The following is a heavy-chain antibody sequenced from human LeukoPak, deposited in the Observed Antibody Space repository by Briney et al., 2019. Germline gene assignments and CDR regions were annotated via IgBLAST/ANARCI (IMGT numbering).Heavy chain of an antibody. V-gene: IGHV4-30-4*08. CDR3: ARIYDFWSGYYPYNWFDP. D-gene: IGHD3-3*01. J-gene: IGHJ5*02. CDR1: GGSISSGDYY. Sequence: SETLSLTCTVSGGSISSGDYYWSWIRQPPGKGLEWIGYIYYSGSTYYNPSLKSRVTISVDTSKNQFSLKLSSVTAADTAVYYCARIYDFWSGYYPYNWFDPWGQGTLVTVSS. CDR2: IYYSGST.